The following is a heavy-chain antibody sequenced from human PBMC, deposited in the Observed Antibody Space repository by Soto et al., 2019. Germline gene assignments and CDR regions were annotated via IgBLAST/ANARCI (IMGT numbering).Heavy chain of an antibody. CDR1: DGSISNFY. D-gene: IGHD3-22*01. CDR3: ARAPMVLTRSYFDS. CDR2: ISSSGNT. V-gene: IGHV4-59*01. Sequence: ASETLSLTCTVSDGSISNFYWSWIRQPPGKGLEWIGYISSSGNTNYNPSLKSRVSISVDTSKNQFSLNLTSVTAADTAVYYCARAPMVLTRSYFDSWGQGXPVTVYS. J-gene: IGHJ4*02.